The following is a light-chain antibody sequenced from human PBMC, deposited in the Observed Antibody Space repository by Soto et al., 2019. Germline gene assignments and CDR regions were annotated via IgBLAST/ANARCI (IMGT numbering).Light chain of an antibody. J-gene: IGLJ1*01. V-gene: IGLV1-40*01. CDR1: SSNFGAGYD. CDR3: QSYDSSLSAYV. CDR2: GTT. Sequence: QSVLTQPPSVSGAPGQRVTISCTGSSSNFGAGYDVHWYQQLPGTAPKLLIYGTTNRPSGVPDRFSGSKSGTSASLAITGLQAEDEADYYCQSYDSSLSAYVFGTGTKVTV.